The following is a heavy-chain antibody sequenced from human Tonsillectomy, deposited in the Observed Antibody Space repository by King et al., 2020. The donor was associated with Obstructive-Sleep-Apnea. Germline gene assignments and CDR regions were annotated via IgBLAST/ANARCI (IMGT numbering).Heavy chain of an antibody. CDR1: GFTFSSYW. J-gene: IGHJ6*02. CDR3: ARENGYLWFGERRLYGMDV. D-gene: IGHD3-10*01. V-gene: IGHV3-7*01. Sequence: DVQLVESGGGLVQPGGSLRLSCAASGFTFSSYWMSWVRQAPGKGLEWVANIKQDGSEKYYVDSVKGRFTISRDNAKNSLYLQMNSLRAEDTAVYYCARENGYLWFGERRLYGMDVWGQGTTVTVSS. CDR2: IKQDGSEK.